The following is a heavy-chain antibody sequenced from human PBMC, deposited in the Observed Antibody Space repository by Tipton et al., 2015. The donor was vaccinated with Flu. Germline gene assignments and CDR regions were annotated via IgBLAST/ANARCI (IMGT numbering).Heavy chain of an antibody. Sequence: SLRLSCAASGFTFSSYAMHWVRQAPGKGLEWVAVISYDGSNKYYADSVKGRFTISRDNSKNTLYLQMNSLRAEDTAVYYCATQKYFRHWGQGTLATVSS. CDR3: ATQKYFRH. J-gene: IGHJ1*01. V-gene: IGHV3-30*01. CDR1: GFTFSSYA. CDR2: ISYDGSNK.